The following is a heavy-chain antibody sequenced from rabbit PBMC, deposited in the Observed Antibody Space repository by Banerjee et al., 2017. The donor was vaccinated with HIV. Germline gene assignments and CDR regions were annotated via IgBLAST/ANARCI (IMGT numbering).Heavy chain of an antibody. CDR3: VRGGL. CDR2: IDPVFGST. Sequence: QLVESGGGLVTLGGSLKLSCKASGFDFSSYGVSWVRQAPGKGLEWIGYIDPVFGSTYYASWVNGRFTISSHNAQNTLYLQLDSLTAADTATYFCVRGGLWGPGTLVTVS. CDR1: GFDFSSYG. V-gene: IGHV1S7*01. J-gene: IGHJ4*01.